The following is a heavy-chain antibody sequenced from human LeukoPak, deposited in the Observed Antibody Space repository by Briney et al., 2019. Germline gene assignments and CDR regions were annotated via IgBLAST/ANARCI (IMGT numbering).Heavy chain of an antibody. V-gene: IGHV4-4*07. CDR1: GGSISSYY. CDR3: ARLTLGYSYGSFDY. D-gene: IGHD5-18*01. J-gene: IGHJ4*02. Sequence: PSETLSLTCTVSGGSISSYYWSWIRQPAGKGLEWIGRIYTSGSTNYNPSLKSRVTMSVDTSKNQFSLKLSSVTAADTAVYYCARLTLGYSYGSFDYWGQGTLVTVSS. CDR2: IYTSGST.